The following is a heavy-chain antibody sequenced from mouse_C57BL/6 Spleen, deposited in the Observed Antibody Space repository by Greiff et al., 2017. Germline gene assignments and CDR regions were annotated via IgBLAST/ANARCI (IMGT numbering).Heavy chain of an antibody. D-gene: IGHD2-1*01. J-gene: IGHJ2*01. Sequence: QVQLQQPGTELVKPGASVQLSCKASGYTFTSYWMHWVKQRPGQGLAWIGNINPSNGGTNYNEKFKSKATLTVDKSSSTAYMQLSSLTSEDSAVYYCARLGVYYGNYVVFDYWGQGTTLTVSS. CDR3: ARLGVYYGNYVVFDY. CDR2: INPSNGGT. CDR1: GYTFTSYW. V-gene: IGHV1-53*01.